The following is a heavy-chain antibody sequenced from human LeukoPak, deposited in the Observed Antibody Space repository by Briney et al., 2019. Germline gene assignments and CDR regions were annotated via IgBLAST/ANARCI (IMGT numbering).Heavy chain of an antibody. CDR3: ARDSGRGGDFDY. CDR2: IPGSGRAT. CDR1: GFSFTSYA. Sequence: PGGSLRLSCAASGFSFTSYAMTWVRQAPGKGLEWVSSIPGSGRATFYAASVKGRFTISRDNSKNTLFLQMNSLRAEDTAVYYCARDSGRGGDFDYWGQGTLVTVSS. J-gene: IGHJ4*02. D-gene: IGHD1-26*01. V-gene: IGHV3-23*01.